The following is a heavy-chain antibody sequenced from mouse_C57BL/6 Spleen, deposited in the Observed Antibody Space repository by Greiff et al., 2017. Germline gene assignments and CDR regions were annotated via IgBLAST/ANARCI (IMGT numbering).Heavy chain of an antibody. V-gene: IGHV1-81*01. Sequence: QVQLKQSGAELARPGASVKLSCKASGYTFTSYGISWVKQRTGQGLEWIGEIYPRSGNTYYNEKFKGKATLTADKSSSTAYMELRSLTSEDSAVYFCARSLAGTRGVAMDYWGQGTSVTVSS. J-gene: IGHJ4*01. CDR3: ARSLAGTRGVAMDY. D-gene: IGHD4-1*01. CDR1: GYTFTSYG. CDR2: IYPRSGNT.